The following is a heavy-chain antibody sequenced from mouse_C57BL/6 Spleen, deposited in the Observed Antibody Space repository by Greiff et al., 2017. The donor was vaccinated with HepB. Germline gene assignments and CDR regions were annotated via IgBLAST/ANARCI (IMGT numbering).Heavy chain of an antibody. Sequence: VMLVESGPGLVQPSQSLSITCTVSGFSLTSYGVHWVRQSPGKGLEWLGVIWSGGSTDYNAAFISRLSISKDDSKSQVFFKMNSLQADDTAIYYCARNWDRYWYFDVWGTGTTVTVSS. CDR3: ARNWDRYWYFDV. CDR2: IWSGGST. V-gene: IGHV2-2*01. D-gene: IGHD3-3*01. CDR1: GFSLTSYG. J-gene: IGHJ1*03.